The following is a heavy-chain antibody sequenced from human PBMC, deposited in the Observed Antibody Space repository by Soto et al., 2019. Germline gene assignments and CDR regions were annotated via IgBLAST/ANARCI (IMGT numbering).Heavy chain of an antibody. Sequence: QVHLVQSGAEVKKPGASVKVSCKGSGYAFTTYGITWVRQAPGQGLEWMGWISAHNGNTNYAQKLQGRVTVTRDTSSSTAYIERRGLSSDDTAVYYCARGRYGDYWGQGALVTVSS. D-gene: IGHD1-1*01. CDR2: ISAHNGNT. CDR1: GYAFTTYG. CDR3: ARGRYGDY. J-gene: IGHJ4*02. V-gene: IGHV1-18*01.